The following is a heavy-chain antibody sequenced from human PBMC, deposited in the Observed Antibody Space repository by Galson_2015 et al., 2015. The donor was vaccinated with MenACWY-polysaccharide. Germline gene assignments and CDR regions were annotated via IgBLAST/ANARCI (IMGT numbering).Heavy chain of an antibody. J-gene: IGHJ5*02. V-gene: IGHV3-23*01. CDR3: ARGQKTLGP. CDR2: ISGSGNSA. CDR1: GFTFRTFP. Sequence: SLRLSCAASGFTFRTFPMNWVRQTPGKGLEWVAGISGSGNSAFYADSVRGRFTISRDNAKNSLYLQMDSLRAEDTAVYYCARGQKTLGPWGQGTLVTVSS.